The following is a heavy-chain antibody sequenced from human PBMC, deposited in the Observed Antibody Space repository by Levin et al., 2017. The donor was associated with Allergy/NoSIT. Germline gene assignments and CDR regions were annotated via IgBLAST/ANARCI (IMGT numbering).Heavy chain of an antibody. CDR3: ARGGELAFDI. Sequence: WASVKVSCRASGYTLSTYGISWVRQAPGQGLQWMGWISAYNGNTHYAQEFQGRVTMTTDTSTSTVYMELRSLRPDDTAVFYCARGGELAFDIWGQGTMVTVSS. V-gene: IGHV1-18*01. J-gene: IGHJ3*02. CDR1: GYTLSTYG. D-gene: IGHD1-26*01. CDR2: ISAYNGNT.